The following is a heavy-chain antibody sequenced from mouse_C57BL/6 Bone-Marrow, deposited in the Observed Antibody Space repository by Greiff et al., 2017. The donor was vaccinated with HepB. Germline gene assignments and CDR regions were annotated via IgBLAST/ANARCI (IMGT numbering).Heavy chain of an antibody. CDR3: ARSDYYGSSSFAY. D-gene: IGHD1-1*01. V-gene: IGHV1-82*01. Sequence: VKLMESGPELVKPGASVKISCKASGYAFSSSWMNWVKQRPGKGLEWIGRIYPGDGDTNYNGKFKGKATLTADKSSSTAYMQLSSLTSEDSAVYFCARSDYYGSSSFAYWRQGTLVTVSA. J-gene: IGHJ3*01. CDR2: IYPGDGDT. CDR1: GYAFSSSW.